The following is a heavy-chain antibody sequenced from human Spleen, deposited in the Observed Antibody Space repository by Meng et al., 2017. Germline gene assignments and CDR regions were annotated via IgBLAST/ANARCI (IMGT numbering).Heavy chain of an antibody. D-gene: IGHD6-13*01. CDR3: ARDEDISAAGYLLGDF. CDR2: IDPKSDNT. Sequence: QVQLVQSGAEVKEPGASLRVSCKPSGYSFTAYYIHWVRQAPGQGLEWMGRIDPKSDNTHYAQKFQGRVTMTRDTSISTAYMELSGLRSDDTAVYYCARDEDISAAGYLLGDFWGQGTLVTVSS. J-gene: IGHJ4*02. CDR1: GYSFTAYY. V-gene: IGHV1-2*06.